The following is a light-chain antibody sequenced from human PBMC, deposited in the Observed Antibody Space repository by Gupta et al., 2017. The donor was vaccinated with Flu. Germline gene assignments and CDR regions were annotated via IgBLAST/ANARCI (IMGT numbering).Light chain of an antibody. Sequence: DIQMTQYPSSLSASVGDTITLSCRASQSVSSYLNWYQQKPGKAPRLLIYAASSLQSGVPSRFSGSGAVTDFTLTISSLQPEDFATYYCQQTDTYPPSLTFGAGTRVEI. CDR2: AAS. CDR1: QSVSSY. J-gene: IGKJ4*01. CDR3: QQTDTYPPSLT. V-gene: IGKV1-39*01.